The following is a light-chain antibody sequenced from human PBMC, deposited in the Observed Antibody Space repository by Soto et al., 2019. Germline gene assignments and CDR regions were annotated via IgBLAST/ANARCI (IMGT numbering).Light chain of an antibody. Sequence: DIQLTQSPSVLSASVGDTVTITCRASQALSNYLAWYQQKPGKAPDLLIYKASTLETGVPSRFSGSGSGTEFTLTISSLQPDDFATYYCQQYNNFLWTFGQGTKVEIK. J-gene: IGKJ1*01. CDR2: KAS. CDR3: QQYNNFLWT. V-gene: IGKV1-5*03. CDR1: QALSNY.